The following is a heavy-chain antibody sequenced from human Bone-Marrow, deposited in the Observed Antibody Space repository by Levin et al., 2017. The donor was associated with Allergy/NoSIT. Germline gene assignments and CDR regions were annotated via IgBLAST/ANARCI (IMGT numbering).Heavy chain of an antibody. J-gene: IGHJ4*02. CDR1: GFTFSSYG. CDR2: ISYDGSNK. D-gene: IGHD6-13*01. Sequence: GGSLRLSCAASGFTFSSYGMHWVRQAPGKGLEWVAVISYDGSNKYYADSVKGRFTISRDNSKNTLYLQMNSLRAEDTAVYYCAKTLYSSSWYFGFDYWGQGTLVTVSS. CDR3: AKTLYSSSWYFGFDY. V-gene: IGHV3-30*18.